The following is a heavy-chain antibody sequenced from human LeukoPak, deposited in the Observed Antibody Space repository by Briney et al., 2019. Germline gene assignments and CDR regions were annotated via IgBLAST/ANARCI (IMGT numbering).Heavy chain of an antibody. CDR2: IYYSGST. D-gene: IGHD3-22*01. CDR1: GGSISSYY. V-gene: IGHV4-59*01. Sequence: PSETLSLICTVSGGSISSYYWSWIRQPPGKGLEWIGYIYYSGSTYYNPSLRSRVTISVDTSKNQFSLKLSSVTAADTAVYYCARSSEGRYYYDSSGFSYYYYYVDVWGKGTTVTISS. CDR3: ARSSEGRYYYDSSGFSYYYYYVDV. J-gene: IGHJ6*03.